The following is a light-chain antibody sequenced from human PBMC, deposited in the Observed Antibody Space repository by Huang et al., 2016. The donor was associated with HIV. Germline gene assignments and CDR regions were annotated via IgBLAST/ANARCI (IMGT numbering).Light chain of an antibody. CDR2: AVA. CDR3: QHYDNWPPYT. V-gene: IGKV3-15*01. J-gene: IGKJ2*01. CDR1: QSINSD. Sequence: ETVMTQSPATLSVSPGESVTLSCRASQSINSDLAWYQQMPGQPPRLLIYAVATRATGIPVRFSGSGSGTEFSLTINNLQSEDFAVYYCQHYDNWPPYTFGQGTRLEIK.